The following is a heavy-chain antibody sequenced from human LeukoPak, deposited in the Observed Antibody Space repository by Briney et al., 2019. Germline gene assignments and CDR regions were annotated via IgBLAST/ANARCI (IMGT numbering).Heavy chain of an antibody. D-gene: IGHD6-19*01. V-gene: IGHV3-21*01. CDR2: VSTGSNYI. Sequence: GGSLKLSCTASGFTFSSYSSNWVRQAPGKGLEWVSSVSTGSNYIYYADSVKGRFTISRDNDKNSLYLQMNSLRVEDTAVYYCAREATVAGTSALDYWGQGTLVTVSS. CDR1: GFTFSSYS. J-gene: IGHJ4*02. CDR3: AREATVAGTSALDY.